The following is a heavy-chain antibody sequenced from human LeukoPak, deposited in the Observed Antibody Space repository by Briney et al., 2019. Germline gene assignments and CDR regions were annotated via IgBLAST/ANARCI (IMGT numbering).Heavy chain of an antibody. CDR2: IKENGNEK. D-gene: IGHD3-22*01. J-gene: IGHJ3*02. Sequence: GGSLRLSCAASGFAFSTYYMTWVRQAPGRGLEWVANIKENGNEKNYADSVKGRFTISRDKAKNSVHLQMNILRAEDTAVYYCARDRTYFYDSSGPFYDAYDIWGHGTMVTVSS. CDR1: GFAFSTYY. V-gene: IGHV3-7*05. CDR3: ARDRTYFYDSSGPFYDAYDI.